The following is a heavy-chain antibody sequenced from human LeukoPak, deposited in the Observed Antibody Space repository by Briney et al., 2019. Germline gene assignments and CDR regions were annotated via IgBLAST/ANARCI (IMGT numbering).Heavy chain of an antibody. CDR3: ARRRHDYGDYATFDS. J-gene: IGHJ4*02. Sequence: GESLKISCKGSGYSFTGYWIGWVRQLPGRGLEWIGIVYPSDSDTRYLPSFQGHVTISADASISTAYLQWSSLRASDNAMYFCARRRHDYGDYATFDSWGQGTLVIVSS. D-gene: IGHD4-17*01. CDR2: VYPSDSDT. V-gene: IGHV5-51*01. CDR1: GYSFTGYW.